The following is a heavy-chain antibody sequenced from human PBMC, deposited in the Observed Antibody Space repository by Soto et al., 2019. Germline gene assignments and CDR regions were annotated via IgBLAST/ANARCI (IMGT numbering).Heavy chain of an antibody. D-gene: IGHD2-21*01. V-gene: IGHV3-53*01. J-gene: IGHJ4*02. Sequence: EERLVQSGGGLVQPGGSLRLSCAASGFSVGGHYMSWVRQAPGKGLELVSLIYSGGNPFYADSMKGRFTLSRDNSNNMLYLQMDRLRAEDTAVYYCARGPNSDCWGQGTLVIVSS. CDR1: GFSVGGHY. CDR2: IYSGGNP. CDR3: ARGPNSDC.